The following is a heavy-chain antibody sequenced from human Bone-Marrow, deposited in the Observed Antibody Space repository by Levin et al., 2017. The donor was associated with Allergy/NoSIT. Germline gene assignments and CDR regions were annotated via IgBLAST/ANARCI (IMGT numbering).Heavy chain of an antibody. V-gene: IGHV4-34*01. CDR3: AMLNVDTAMVHYFDY. J-gene: IGHJ4*02. CDR1: GGSFSGYY. Sequence: GSLRLSCAVYGGSFSGYYWSWIRQPPGKGLEWIGEINHSGSTNYNPSLKSRVTISVDTSKNQFSLKLSSVTAADTAVYYCAMLNVDTAMVHYFDYWGQGTLVTVSS. CDR2: INHSGST. D-gene: IGHD5-18*01.